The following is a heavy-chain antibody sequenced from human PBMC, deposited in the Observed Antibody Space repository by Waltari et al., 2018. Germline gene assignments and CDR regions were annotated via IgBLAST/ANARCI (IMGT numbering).Heavy chain of an antibody. Sequence: QVQLVESGGGVVQPGRSLRLSCAASGFTFSSYAMHWVRQAPGKGLEGVAVISYDGSNKYYADSVKGRFTISRDNSKNTLYLQMNSLRAEDTAVYYCARVMLPGGYSDAFDIWGQGTMVTVSS. J-gene: IGHJ3*02. CDR2: ISYDGSNK. V-gene: IGHV3-30-3*01. D-gene: IGHD5-18*01. CDR3: ARVMLPGGYSDAFDI. CDR1: GFTFSSYA.